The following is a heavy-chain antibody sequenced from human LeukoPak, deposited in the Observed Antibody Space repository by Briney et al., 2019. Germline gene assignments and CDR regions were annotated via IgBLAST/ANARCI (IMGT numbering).Heavy chain of an antibody. D-gene: IGHD3-22*01. V-gene: IGHV3-73*01. Sequence: GGSLKLSCAASGFTFSGSAMHWVRQASGKGLEWVGRIRSKANGYATAYAASVKGRFTISRDDSKNTAYLQMNSLKTEDTAVYYCTRADYYDSSGYISTDAFDIWGQGTMVTVSS. CDR1: GFTFSGSA. CDR2: IRSKANGYAT. J-gene: IGHJ3*02. CDR3: TRADYYDSSGYISTDAFDI.